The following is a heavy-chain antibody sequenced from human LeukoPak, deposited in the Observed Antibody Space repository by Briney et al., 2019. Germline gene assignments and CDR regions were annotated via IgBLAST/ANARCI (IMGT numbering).Heavy chain of an antibody. Sequence: GASVKVSCKASGYTFTGYYMHWVRQAPGQGLEWMGWINPNSGGTNYAQKFQGRVTMTRDTSISTAYMELSRLRSDDTAVYYCARHGGLLWFGESYYFDYWGQGTLVTVSS. V-gene: IGHV1-2*02. J-gene: IGHJ4*02. CDR3: ARHGGLLWFGESYYFDY. CDR1: GYTFTGYY. D-gene: IGHD3-10*01. CDR2: INPNSGGT.